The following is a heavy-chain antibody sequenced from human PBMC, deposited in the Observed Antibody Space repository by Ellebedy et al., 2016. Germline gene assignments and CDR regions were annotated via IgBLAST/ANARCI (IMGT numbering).Heavy chain of an antibody. D-gene: IGHD5-12*01. CDR2: IYYSVST. Sequence: SETLSLXCTVSGGSISSSSSYWGWIRQPPGKGLEWIGSIYYSVSTYYNPSLKSRVTISVDTSKNQFSLKLSSVTAADTAVYYCARLARTGPGAFDIWGQGTMVTVSS. CDR3: ARLARTGPGAFDI. J-gene: IGHJ3*02. CDR1: GGSISSSSSY. V-gene: IGHV4-39*07.